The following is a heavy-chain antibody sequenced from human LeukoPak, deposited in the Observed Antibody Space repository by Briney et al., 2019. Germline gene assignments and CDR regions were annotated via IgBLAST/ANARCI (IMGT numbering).Heavy chain of an antibody. J-gene: IGHJ6*02. V-gene: IGHV1-18*01. CDR3: ATVYSSSWYGTDYYYYGMDV. CDR1: GYTFTSYG. CDR2: ISAYNGNT. D-gene: IGHD6-13*01. Sequence: ASVKVSCKASGYTFTSYGISWVRQAPGQGLKWMGWISAYNGNTNYAQKLQGRVTMTTDTSTSTAYMELRSLRSDDTAVYYCATVYSSSWYGTDYYYYGMDVWGQGTTVTVSS.